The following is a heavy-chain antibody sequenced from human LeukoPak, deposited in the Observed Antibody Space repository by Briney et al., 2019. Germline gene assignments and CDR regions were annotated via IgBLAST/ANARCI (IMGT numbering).Heavy chain of an antibody. CDR2: ISGSGGST. CDR3: AKEVYYYDSSGYYYY. Sequence: GGSLRLSCAASGFTFSSYAMSWVRQAPGKGLEWVSAISGSGGSTYYADSVKGRFTISGDNSKNTLYLQMNSLRAEDTAVYYYAKEVYYYDSSGYYYYWGQGTLVTVSS. D-gene: IGHD3-22*01. J-gene: IGHJ4*02. CDR1: GFTFSSYA. V-gene: IGHV3-23*01.